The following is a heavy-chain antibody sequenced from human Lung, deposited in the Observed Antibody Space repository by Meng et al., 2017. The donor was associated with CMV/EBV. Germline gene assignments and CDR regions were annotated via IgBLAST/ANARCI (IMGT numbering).Heavy chain of an antibody. CDR2: ISDYNGNT. V-gene: IGHV1-18*01. CDR1: GYTFTSYG. D-gene: IGHD4-17*01. Sequence: QVQLVQSGAEVMKPGXSVKVSCKASGYTFTSYGISWVRQAPGQGLEWMGWISDYNGNTNYAQKLQGRTTMTTDTSTSTAYMELRSLRSDDTAVYYCARDWLSGDYLWGWFDPWGQGTLVTVSS. CDR3: ARDWLSGDYLWGWFDP. J-gene: IGHJ5*02.